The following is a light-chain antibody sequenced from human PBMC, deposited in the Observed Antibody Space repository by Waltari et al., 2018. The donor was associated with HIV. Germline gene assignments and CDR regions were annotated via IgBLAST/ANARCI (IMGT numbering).Light chain of an antibody. Sequence: QSALTQPPSASGSPGQSVTISCTGTSTDVGGYNYVSWYQQHPGQAPKLMIYEVSERPSGVPHRFSGSKSGNTASLTVSGLQAEHEADYYCSSYSGGNNFDVVFGGGTKLTVL. CDR2: EVS. V-gene: IGLV2-8*01. J-gene: IGLJ2*01. CDR3: SSYSGGNNFDVV. CDR1: STDVGGYNY.